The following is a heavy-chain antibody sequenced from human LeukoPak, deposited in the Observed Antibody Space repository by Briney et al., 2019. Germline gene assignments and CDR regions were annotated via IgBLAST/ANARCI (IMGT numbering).Heavy chain of an antibody. CDR1: GGSFSGYY. V-gene: IGHV4-34*01. J-gene: IGHJ4*02. Sequence: SETPSLTCAVYGGSFSGYYWSWIRQPPGKGLEWIGEINHSGSTNYNPSLKSRVTISVDTSKNQFSLKLSSVTAADTAVYYCARGSHSSWYAFYFDYWGQGTLVTVSS. CDR2: INHSGST. D-gene: IGHD6-13*01. CDR3: ARGSHSSWYAFYFDY.